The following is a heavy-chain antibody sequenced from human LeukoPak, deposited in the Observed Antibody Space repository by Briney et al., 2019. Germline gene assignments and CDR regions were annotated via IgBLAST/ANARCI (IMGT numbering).Heavy chain of an antibody. Sequence: ASVKVSCKVSGYTLTELSIHWVRQAPGKGLEWMGGFDPEDGQTIYAQNFQGRVTMTEDTSTDTAYMELRSLRSEDTAMYFCATLPNFETGLDSWGQGTLVTVSS. D-gene: IGHD1-1*01. CDR3: ATLPNFETGLDS. J-gene: IGHJ4*02. CDR1: GYTLTELS. CDR2: FDPEDGQT. V-gene: IGHV1-24*01.